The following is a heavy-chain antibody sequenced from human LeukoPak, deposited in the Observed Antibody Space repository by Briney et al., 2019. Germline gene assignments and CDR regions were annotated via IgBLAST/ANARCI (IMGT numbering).Heavy chain of an antibody. CDR3: AKGSAYVGQPLLSFDY. D-gene: IGHD2-21*02. Sequence: PGGSLRLSCAASGFTFSSYEMNWVRQAPGKGLEWVSYISSSGSTIYYADSVKGRFTISRDNAKNSLYLQMNSLRAEDTAVYYCAKGSAYVGQPLLSFDYWGQGTLVTVSS. CDR1: GFTFSSYE. V-gene: IGHV3-48*03. CDR2: ISSSGSTI. J-gene: IGHJ4*02.